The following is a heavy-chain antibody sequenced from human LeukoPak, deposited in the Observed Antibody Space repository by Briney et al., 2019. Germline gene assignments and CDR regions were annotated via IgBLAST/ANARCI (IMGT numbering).Heavy chain of an antibody. CDR3: ARGLRRYYFDY. D-gene: IGHD3-10*01. J-gene: IGHJ4*02. V-gene: IGHV4-34*01. CDR2: INHSGST. Sequence: SETLSLTCAVYGGSFSGYYWSWIRQPPGKGLEWIGEINHSGSTNYNPSLKSRVTISVDTSKNQFSPKLSSVTAADTAVYYCARGLRRYYFDYWGQGTLVTVSS. CDR1: GGSFSGYY.